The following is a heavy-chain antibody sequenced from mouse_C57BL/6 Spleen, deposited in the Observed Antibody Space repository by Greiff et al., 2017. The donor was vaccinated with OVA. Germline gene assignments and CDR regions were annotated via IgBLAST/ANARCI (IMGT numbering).Heavy chain of an antibody. J-gene: IGHJ4*01. CDR2: IRSKSNNYAT. D-gene: IGHD4-1*01. CDR3: VRQGTGVDY. CDR1: GFSFNTYA. Sequence: EVKLVESGGGLVQPKGSLKLSCAASGFSFNTYAMNWVRQAPGKGLEWVARIRSKSNNYATYYADSVKDRFTISRDDSESMLYLQMNNLKTEDTAMYYCVRQGTGVDYWGQGTSVTVSS. V-gene: IGHV10-1*01.